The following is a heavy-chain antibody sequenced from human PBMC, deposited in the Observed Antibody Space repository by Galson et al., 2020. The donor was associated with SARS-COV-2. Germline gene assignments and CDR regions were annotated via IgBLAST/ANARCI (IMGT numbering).Heavy chain of an antibody. Sequence: SETLSLTCAVSGYSITSGYNWGWIRQPPGEGRQWIGSIHHSGTTYYNPSLKSRVTISVDTSKNEFSLKLRSVTAADTAVYSCVREFEYWGQGTLVTVSS. J-gene: IGHJ4*02. D-gene: IGHD6-6*01. CDR2: IHHSGTT. CDR1: GYSITSGYN. V-gene: IGHV4-38-2*02. CDR3: VREFEY.